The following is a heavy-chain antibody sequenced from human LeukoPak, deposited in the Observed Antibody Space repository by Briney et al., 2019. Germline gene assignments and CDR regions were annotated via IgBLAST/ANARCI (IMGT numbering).Heavy chain of an antibody. J-gene: IGHJ4*02. CDR1: GFTFSSYS. CDR2: ISSSSSYI. CDR3: ARGGYDSSGYPSYYFDY. D-gene: IGHD3-22*01. Sequence: PGGSLRLSCAASGFTFSSYSMNWVRQAPGKGLEWVSSISSSSSYIYYADSVKGRFTISRDNAKNSLYLQMNSLRAEDTAVYYCARGGYDSSGYPSYYFDYWGQGTLVTVSS. V-gene: IGHV3-21*01.